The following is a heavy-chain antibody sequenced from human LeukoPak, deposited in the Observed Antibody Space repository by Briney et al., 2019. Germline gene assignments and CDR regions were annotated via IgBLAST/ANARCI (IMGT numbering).Heavy chain of an antibody. Sequence: PGGSERLSCAASGFTFSNTWMSWVRQAPGKGLEWVGHIKSKTDGGTTDFAAPVKGGFTISRDDSKNTLYLQMNSLKTDDTAVYYCTSDSGAGPQYWGQETVVPLFS. CDR1: GFTFSNTW. CDR2: IKSKTDGGTT. D-gene: IGHD6-13*01. J-gene: IGHJ4*02. CDR3: TSDSGAGPQY. V-gene: IGHV3-15*01.